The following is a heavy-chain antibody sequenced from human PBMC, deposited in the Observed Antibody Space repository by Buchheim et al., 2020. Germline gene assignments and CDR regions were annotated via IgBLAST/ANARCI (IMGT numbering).Heavy chain of an antibody. D-gene: IGHD3-22*01. Sequence: QVQLQESGPGLVKPSQTLSLTCTVSGGTISSGDYYWSWIRQPPGKGLEWIGYIYYSGSTYYNPSLKSRVTISVDTSKNQFSLKLSSVTAADTAVYYCARERGYNYYDSSGYPIDYWGQGTL. V-gene: IGHV4-30-4*01. CDR1: GGTISSGDYY. CDR2: IYYSGST. J-gene: IGHJ4*02. CDR3: ARERGYNYYDSSGYPIDY.